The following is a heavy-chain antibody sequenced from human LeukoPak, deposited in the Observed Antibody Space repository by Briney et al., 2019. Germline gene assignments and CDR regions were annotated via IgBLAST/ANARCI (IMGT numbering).Heavy chain of an antibody. D-gene: IGHD2-2*01. CDR3: ARDLCSSTSCYFDY. CDR1: GFSFSSYW. Sequence: GGSLRLSCAASGFSFSSYWMSWVRQAPGKGLEWVANIKQDGSQKHYVDSVKGRFAISRDNAKNSLYLQMNSLRVEDTAVYHCARDLCSSTSCYFDYWGQGILVTVSS. CDR2: IKQDGSQK. J-gene: IGHJ4*02. V-gene: IGHV3-7*01.